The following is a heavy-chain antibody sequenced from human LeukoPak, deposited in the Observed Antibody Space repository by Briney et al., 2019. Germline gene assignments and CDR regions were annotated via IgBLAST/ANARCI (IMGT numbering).Heavy chain of an antibody. CDR3: ARDGLLLARGVRIGFDP. V-gene: IGHV1-69*13. Sequence: ASVKVSCKASGYTFTSYAMHWVRQAPGQGLEWMGGIIPLLEETNYAQKFQGRVTITADESTTTAYMELSSLTSDDTAIYYCARDGLLLARGVRIGFDPWGQGTLVTVSS. J-gene: IGHJ5*02. D-gene: IGHD3-10*01. CDR2: IIPLLEET. CDR1: GYTFTSYA.